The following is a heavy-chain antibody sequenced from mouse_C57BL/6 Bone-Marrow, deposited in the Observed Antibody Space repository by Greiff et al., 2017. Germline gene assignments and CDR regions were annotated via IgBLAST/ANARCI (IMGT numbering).Heavy chain of an antibody. CDR3: ARGLLRLAY. CDR2: IRNKANGYTT. J-gene: IGHJ3*01. D-gene: IGHD2-3*01. V-gene: IGHV7-3*01. Sequence: EVQRVESGGGLVQPGGSLSLSCAASGFTFTDYYMSWVRQPPGKALEWLGFIRNKANGYTTEYSASVKGRFTISRDNSQSILYLQMNALRAEDSATYYCARGLLRLAYWGQGTLVTVSA. CDR1: GFTFTDYY.